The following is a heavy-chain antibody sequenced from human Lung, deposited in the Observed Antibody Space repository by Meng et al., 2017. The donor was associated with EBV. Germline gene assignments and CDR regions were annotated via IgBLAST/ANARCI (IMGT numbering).Heavy chain of an antibody. V-gene: IGHV1-18*01. CDR1: GYTFGRVG. CDR2: FVNYVDR. D-gene: IGHD1-1*01. J-gene: IGHJ4*02. Sequence: GAGVRVTGASGGSAYNVSGYTFGRVGIGRGREVPGQGCEWMGRFVNYVDRYPERKFQGRVTMTRDTSTSTVYMELSSLRSEDTAVYYCARAPELERRSLPFDYWGQGTLVTVSS. CDR3: ARAPELERRSLPFDY.